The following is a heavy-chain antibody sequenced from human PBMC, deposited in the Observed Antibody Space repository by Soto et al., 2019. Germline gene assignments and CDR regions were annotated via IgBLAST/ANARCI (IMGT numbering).Heavy chain of an antibody. CDR1: GGTFSSYA. CDR3: ARSHGSSTSLEIYYYYYYGMDV. D-gene: IGHD2-2*01. V-gene: IGHV1-69*01. Sequence: QVQLAQSGAEVKKPGSSVKVSCKASGGTFSSYAISWLRQAPGQGLEWMGGIIPISGTANYAQKFQGRVTITADESTSTAYMELSSLRSEDTAVYYCARSHGSSTSLEIYYYYYYGMDVWGQGTTVTVSS. J-gene: IGHJ6*02. CDR2: IIPISGTA.